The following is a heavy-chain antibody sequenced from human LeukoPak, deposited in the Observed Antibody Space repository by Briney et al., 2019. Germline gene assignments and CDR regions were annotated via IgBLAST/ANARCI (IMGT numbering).Heavy chain of an antibody. D-gene: IGHD3-3*01. CDR3: ASNLLRFLEWFYNY. CDR2: IKQDGSEK. Sequence: GGSLRLSCAASGFTFSSYWMSWVRQAPGKGPEWVANIKQDGSEKYYVDSVKGRFTISRDNAKNTLYLQMNSLRAEDTAVYYCASNLLRFLEWFYNYWGQGTLVTVSS. J-gene: IGHJ4*02. V-gene: IGHV3-7*03. CDR1: GFTFSSYW.